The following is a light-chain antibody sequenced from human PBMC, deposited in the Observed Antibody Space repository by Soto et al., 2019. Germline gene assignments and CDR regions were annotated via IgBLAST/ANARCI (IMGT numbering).Light chain of an antibody. Sequence: QSVLTQPPSASGSPGQSVTISCTGTSSDVGGYNYVSWYQQHPGKAPKLMIYEVSKRPSRVPDRFSGSKSGNTASLTVSGLQAADEADYYCSSYAGSNNFVFGTGTKLTVL. J-gene: IGLJ1*01. V-gene: IGLV2-8*01. CDR1: SSDVGGYNY. CDR2: EVS. CDR3: SSYAGSNNFV.